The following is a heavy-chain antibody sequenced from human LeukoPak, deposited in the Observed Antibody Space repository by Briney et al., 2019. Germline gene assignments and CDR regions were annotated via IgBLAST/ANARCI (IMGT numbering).Heavy chain of an antibody. CDR3: VRQLSHYSYYYMDV. CDR2: IYHSGST. V-gene: IGHV4-38-2*01. Sequence: SETLSLTCAVSSYSISSGYYWGWIRQPPGQGLEWIGSIYHSGSTYYNPSLESRVTISVDTSKNQFSLKLSSVTAADTAVYYCVRQLSHYSYYYMDVWGKGTTVTVSS. D-gene: IGHD1-1*01. CDR1: SYSISSGYY. J-gene: IGHJ6*03.